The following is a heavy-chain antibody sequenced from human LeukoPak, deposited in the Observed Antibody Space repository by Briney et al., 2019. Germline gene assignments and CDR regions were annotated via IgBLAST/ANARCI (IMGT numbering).Heavy chain of an antibody. V-gene: IGHV3-43D*04. CDR1: GFTFDDYA. D-gene: IGHD3-10*01. Sequence: GGSLRLSCAASGFTFDDYAMHWVRQAPGRGLEWVSPISWDGGSTYYADSVKGRFTISRDNSKNSLYLQMNSLRAEDTALYYCAKDGGKTYYYGSGSPPAYYYYMDVWGKGTTVTVSS. J-gene: IGHJ6*03. CDR3: AKDGGKTYYYGSGSPPAYYYYMDV. CDR2: ISWDGGST.